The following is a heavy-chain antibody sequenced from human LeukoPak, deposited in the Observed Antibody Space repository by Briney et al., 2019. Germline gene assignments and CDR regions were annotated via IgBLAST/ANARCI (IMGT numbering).Heavy chain of an antibody. CDR1: GFTFSSYA. J-gene: IGHJ4*02. CDR2: ISGSGGST. V-gene: IGHV3-23*01. Sequence: GGSLRLSCAASGFTFSSYAMSWVRQAPGEGLGWVSAISGSGGSTYYADSVKGRFTISRDNSKNTLYLQMNSLRAEDTAVYYCAITMIVVVSLDSDYWGQGTLVTVSS. CDR3: AITMIVVVSLDSDY. D-gene: IGHD3-22*01.